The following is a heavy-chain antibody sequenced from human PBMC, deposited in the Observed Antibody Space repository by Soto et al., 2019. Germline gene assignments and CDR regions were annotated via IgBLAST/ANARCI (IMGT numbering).Heavy chain of an antibody. CDR1: GDTFSSYA. Sequence: QVQLVQSGAEVKKPGSSVKVSCKASGDTFSSYAINWVRQAPGQGLEWMGGIIPMFGTANYAQKFKCRVTITGGGSTRTVYMELSSLRSEDTAVYYCARVGPAHYYDSSGYYSPLDYWGQGTLVTVSS. CDR3: ARVGPAHYYDSSGYYSPLDY. J-gene: IGHJ4*02. D-gene: IGHD3-22*01. V-gene: IGHV1-69*01. CDR2: IIPMFGTA.